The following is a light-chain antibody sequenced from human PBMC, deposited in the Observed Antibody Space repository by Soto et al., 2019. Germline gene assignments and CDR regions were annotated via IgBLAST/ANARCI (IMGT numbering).Light chain of an antibody. Sequence: EIVLTQSPATLSSSPGERARLSCRASQGIGDTLAWYQHKPGQTPRLLIYDTSTRATGVPTRFSGSRSGAEFTLTINSLQSEDFAVYYCQPYNNWPLTFGGGTNVDIK. CDR3: QPYNNWPLT. V-gene: IGKV3-15*01. J-gene: IGKJ4*01. CDR1: QGIGDT. CDR2: DTS.